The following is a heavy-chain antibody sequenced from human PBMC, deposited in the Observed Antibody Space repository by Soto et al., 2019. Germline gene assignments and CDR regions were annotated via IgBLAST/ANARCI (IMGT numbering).Heavy chain of an antibody. CDR1: GFIFSTYS. J-gene: IGHJ6*02. CDR2: ISSSSSTI. V-gene: IGHV3-48*02. CDR3: ARDHRDYYYYGMEV. Sequence: PGGSLRLSCAASGFIFSTYSMNWVRQTPGKGLEWVSYISSSSSTIYYADSVKGRFTISRDNAKNSLYLQMNSLRDEDTAVYYCARDHRDYYYYGMEVWGQGTTVTVSS.